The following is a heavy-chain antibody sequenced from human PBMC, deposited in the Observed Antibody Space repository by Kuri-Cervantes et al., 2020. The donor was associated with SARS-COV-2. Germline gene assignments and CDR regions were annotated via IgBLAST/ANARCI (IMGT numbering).Heavy chain of an antibody. J-gene: IGHJ3*02. D-gene: IGHD4-17*01. CDR2: INPNSGGT. V-gene: IGHV1-2*04. Sequence: ASVKVSCKASGYTFTGYCMHWVRQAPGQGLEWMGGINPNSGGTNYAQKLQGWVTMTRDTSISTVYMELSRLRSDDTAVYYCARSTPFRRLVLFSQGGAFDIWGKGTMVTVSS. CDR1: GYTFTGYC. CDR3: ARSTPFRRLVLFSQGGAFDI.